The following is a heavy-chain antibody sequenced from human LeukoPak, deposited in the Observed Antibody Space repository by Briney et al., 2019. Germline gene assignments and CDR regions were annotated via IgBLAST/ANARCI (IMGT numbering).Heavy chain of an antibody. CDR3: ARGEVSASLYYFDF. Sequence: ASVNVSFKTSGYTFTTYGVSWVRQAPGQGLEWMGWVSGYTANTNYAERFQGRVTMTTDTSTSTVYLELTSLRSDDTAVYYCARGEVSASLYYFDFWGQGTLVTVS. D-gene: IGHD2-2*01. V-gene: IGHV1-18*01. CDR2: VSGYTANT. CDR1: GYTFTTYG. J-gene: IGHJ4*02.